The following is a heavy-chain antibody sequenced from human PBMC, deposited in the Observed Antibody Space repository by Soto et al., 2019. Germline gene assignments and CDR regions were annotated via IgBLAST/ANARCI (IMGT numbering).Heavy chain of an antibody. D-gene: IGHD6-13*01. CDR2: ISGSGGST. Sequence: GSLRLSCEGSGFIFSIYAMSWVRQAPGKGLEWASAISGSGGSTYYADSVKGRFTISRDNSKNTLYLQMNSLRAEDTAVYYCAKSFGSSWYFDYWGQGTLVIVSS. CDR1: GFIFSIYA. V-gene: IGHV3-23*01. CDR3: AKSFGSSWYFDY. J-gene: IGHJ4*02.